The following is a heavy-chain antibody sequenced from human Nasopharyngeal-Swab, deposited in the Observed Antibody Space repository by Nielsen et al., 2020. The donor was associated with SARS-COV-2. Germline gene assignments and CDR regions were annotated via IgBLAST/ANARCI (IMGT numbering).Heavy chain of an antibody. CDR3: ARDADSGSYAPVGMDV. D-gene: IGHD1-26*01. Sequence: WIRQPPGKGLEWVSYISSSSSTIYYADSVKGRFTISRDNAKNSLYLQMNSLRAEDTAVYYCARDADSGSYAPVGMDVWGQGTTVTVSS. J-gene: IGHJ6*02. V-gene: IGHV3-11*04. CDR2: ISSSSSTI.